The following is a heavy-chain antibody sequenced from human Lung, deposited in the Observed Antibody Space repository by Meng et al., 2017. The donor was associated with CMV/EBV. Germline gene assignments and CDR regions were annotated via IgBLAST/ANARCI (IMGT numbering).Heavy chain of an antibody. Sequence: GEXXKISCQGSGYXFASYWIGWVRQMPGKGLEWMGIIYPRDSDTRYTPSFEGQVTISADKSISTAYLQWSSLKASDTAMYYCTKSCGGDCYAQYYYYGMDVXGQGXTVTVSS. J-gene: IGHJ6*02. CDR2: IYPRDSDT. CDR1: GYXFASYW. V-gene: IGHV5-51*01. CDR3: TKSCGGDCYAQYYYYGMDV. D-gene: IGHD2-21*01.